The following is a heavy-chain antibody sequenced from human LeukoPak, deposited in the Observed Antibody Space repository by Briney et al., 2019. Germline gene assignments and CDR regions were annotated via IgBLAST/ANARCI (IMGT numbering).Heavy chain of an antibody. CDR3: AREFGLWGGDSSGYSV. J-gene: IGHJ4*02. Sequence: ASVKVSCKASGGTFSSYAIRWLRQAPGQGLEWMGRIIPIFGTANYAQKFQGRVTITTDESTSTAYMELSSLRSEDTAVYYCAREFGLWGGDSSGYSVWGQGTLVTVSS. V-gene: IGHV1-69*05. CDR2: IIPIFGTA. CDR1: GGTFSSYA. D-gene: IGHD3-22*01.